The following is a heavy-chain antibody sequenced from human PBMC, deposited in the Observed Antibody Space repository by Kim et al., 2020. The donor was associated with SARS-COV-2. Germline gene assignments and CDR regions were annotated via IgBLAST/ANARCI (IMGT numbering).Heavy chain of an antibody. Sequence: GGSLRLSCAASGFTFDDYAMHWVRQAPGKGLEWVSGISWNSGSIGYADSVKGRFTTSRDNAKNSLYLQMNSLRAEDTALYYCAKDRAYCGGDCENYYYG. J-gene: IGHJ6*01. D-gene: IGHD2-21*02. V-gene: IGHV3-9*01. CDR1: GFTFDDYA. CDR2: ISWNSGSI. CDR3: AKDRAYCGGDCENYYYG.